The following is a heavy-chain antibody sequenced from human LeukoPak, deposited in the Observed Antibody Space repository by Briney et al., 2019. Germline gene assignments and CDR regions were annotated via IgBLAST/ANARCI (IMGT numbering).Heavy chain of an antibody. CDR2: IYHSEST. CDR1: GDSISSGYY. J-gene: IGHJ4*02. Sequence: SETLSLTCAVSGDSISSGYYWGLIRPPPGKGLEWIGTIYHSESTYYNPSLKSRVTISVDTSKNQFSLKLTSVTATDTAVYYCMRVAVPGTVDYWGQGTLVTVSS. CDR3: MRVAVPGTVDY. D-gene: IGHD6-19*01. V-gene: IGHV4-38-2*01.